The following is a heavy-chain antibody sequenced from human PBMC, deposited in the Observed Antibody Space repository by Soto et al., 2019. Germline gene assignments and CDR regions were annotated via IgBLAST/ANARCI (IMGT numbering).Heavy chain of an antibody. CDR1: GYTLTDYY. J-gene: IGHJ2*01. CDR3: AREGGAAPGARREWYLDL. Sequence: QVHLVQSGAEVKKPGASVTVSCKTSGYTLTDYYMHWVRQAPGQGLEWMAWINPHTGDTGIAERFQGRVTMTRDTSTNTAHMGLTSLTSDDTAIYHCAREGGAAPGARREWYLDLWGRGSLVTVSS. D-gene: IGHD6-25*01. V-gene: IGHV1-2*02. CDR2: INPHTGDT.